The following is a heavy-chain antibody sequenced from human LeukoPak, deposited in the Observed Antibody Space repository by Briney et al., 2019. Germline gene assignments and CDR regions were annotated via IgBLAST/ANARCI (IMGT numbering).Heavy chain of an antibody. CDR2: ISSSGSTI. J-gene: IGHJ6*02. V-gene: IGHV3-48*03. D-gene: IGHD3-10*01. CDR3: ARDRSPDYYGMDV. Sequence: PGGSLRLSCAASGFTFSSYEMSWVRQAPGKGLEWVSYISSSGSTIYDADSVKGRFTISRDNAKNTLYLQMNSLRAEDTAVYYCARDRSPDYYGMDVWGQGTTVTVSS. CDR1: GFTFSSYE.